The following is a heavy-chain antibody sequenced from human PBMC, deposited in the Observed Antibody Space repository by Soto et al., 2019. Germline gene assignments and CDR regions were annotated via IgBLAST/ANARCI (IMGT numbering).Heavy chain of an antibody. J-gene: IGHJ4*02. CDR2: ISYDGSNK. D-gene: IGHD2-15*01. V-gene: IGHV3-30-3*01. CDR3: ATDGLSIGYCSCGSCSPPPFLDY. CDR1: GFTFSSYA. Sequence: QVHLVESGGGVVQPGRSLRLSCAASGFTFSSYAMHWVRQAPGKGLEWVAVISYDGSNKYYADSVKGRFTISSDNSKNRLYLHMKGPRARHTAVYYCATDGLSIGYCSCGSCSPPPFLDYWGQRTLVTLSS.